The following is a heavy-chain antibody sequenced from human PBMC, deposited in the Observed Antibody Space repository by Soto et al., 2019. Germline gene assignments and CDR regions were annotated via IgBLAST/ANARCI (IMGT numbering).Heavy chain of an antibody. CDR3: ARGTISSWYPARYYYYGMDV. V-gene: IGHV1-69*01. J-gene: IGHJ6*02. CDR2: IIPISGTA. CDR1: GGTFSSYA. Sequence: QVQLVQSGAEVKKPGSSVKVSCKASGGTFSSYAISWVRQAPGQGLEWMGGIIPISGTANYAQKFQGRVTITADESTSTAYMELSSLRSEDTAVYYCARGTISSWYPARYYYYGMDVWGQGTTVTVSS. D-gene: IGHD6-13*01.